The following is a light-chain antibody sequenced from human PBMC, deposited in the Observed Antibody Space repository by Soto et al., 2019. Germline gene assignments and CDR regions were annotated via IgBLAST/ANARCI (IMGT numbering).Light chain of an antibody. Sequence: DIVMTQSPDSLAVSLGERATINCKSSQSVLYSSNNENYLAWYQQKPEQPPKLLIYWASSRESGVPDRFRGSGSGTDFTLTISSLQAEDVAVYYCQQYYSTPLTFGQGTKVEIK. J-gene: IGKJ1*01. CDR1: QSVLYSSNNENY. CDR3: QQYYSTPLT. CDR2: WAS. V-gene: IGKV4-1*01.